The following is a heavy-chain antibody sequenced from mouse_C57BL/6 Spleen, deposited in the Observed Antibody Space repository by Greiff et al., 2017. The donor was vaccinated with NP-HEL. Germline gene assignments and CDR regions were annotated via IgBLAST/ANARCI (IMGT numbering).Heavy chain of an antibody. CDR1: GYTFTDYY. CDR2: INPNNGGT. CDR3: AREGNSAY. D-gene: IGHD2-1*01. Sequence: VQLQQSGPELVKPGASVKISCKASGYTFTDYYMNWVKQSHGKSLEWIGDINPNNGGTSYNQKFKGKATLTVDKSSSTAYMELRSLTSEDSAVYYCAREGNSAYWGQGTLVTVSA. V-gene: IGHV1-26*01. J-gene: IGHJ3*01.